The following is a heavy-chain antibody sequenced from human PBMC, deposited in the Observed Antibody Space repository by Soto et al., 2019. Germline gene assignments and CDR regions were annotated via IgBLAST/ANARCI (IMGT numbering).Heavy chain of an antibody. V-gene: IGHV4-30-4*01. CDR1: GGSISSGGYY. Sequence: PSETLSLTCTVSGGSISSGGYYWSWISQPPGKGLEWIGHIYYSGRTYYKSSLRSPVTISVDTSKNQFSLKLSSVTAADTAVYYCARRDCSGDCYPDYWGRGTLVTVSS. CDR3: ARRDCSGDCYPDY. J-gene: IGHJ4*02. CDR2: IYYSGRT. D-gene: IGHD2-21*02.